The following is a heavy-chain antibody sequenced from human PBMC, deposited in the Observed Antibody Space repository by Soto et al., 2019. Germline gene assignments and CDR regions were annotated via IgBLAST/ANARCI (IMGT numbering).Heavy chain of an antibody. V-gene: IGHV3-21*01. CDR2: ISGGSSYI. CDR1: GFTFSSYS. CDR3: ARVGIAVAGTYFDF. D-gene: IGHD6-19*01. J-gene: IGHJ4*02. Sequence: PGGSLRLSCAASGFTFSSYSLNWVRQAPGKGLEWVSSISGGSSYINYADSVKGRFTISRDNAKNSLFLQLHSLRAEDTAVYYCARVGIAVAGTYFDFWGQGTLVTVSS.